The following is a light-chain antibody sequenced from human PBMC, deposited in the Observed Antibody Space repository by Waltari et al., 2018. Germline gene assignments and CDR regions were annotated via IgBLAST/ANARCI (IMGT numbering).Light chain of an antibody. CDR2: DTY. CDR1: AGAVTGDHH. V-gene: IGLV7-46*01. CDR3: LLSYRDARV. Sequence: HAVVTQEPSLTVSPGGTVTLTCDSSAGAVTGDHHPYWFQQKPGQAPGTLIYDTYNKHSWTAARFTGFLLGGKAALTLSGAQPDDEADYYCLLSYRDARVFGGGTKVTVL. J-gene: IGLJ2*01.